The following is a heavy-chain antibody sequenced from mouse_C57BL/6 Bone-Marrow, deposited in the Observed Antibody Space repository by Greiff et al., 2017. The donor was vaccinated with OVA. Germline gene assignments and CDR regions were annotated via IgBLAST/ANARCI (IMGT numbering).Heavy chain of an antibody. Sequence: EVQLQQSGPGLVKPSQSLSLTCSVTGYSITSGYYWNWIRQFPGNKLEWMGYISYDGSNNYNPSLKNRISITRDTSKNQFFRKLNSVTTEDTATYYCAREEGYYDYWGQGTTLTVSS. J-gene: IGHJ2*01. V-gene: IGHV3-6*01. D-gene: IGHD2-3*01. CDR1: GYSITSGYY. CDR3: AREEGYYDY. CDR2: ISYDGSN.